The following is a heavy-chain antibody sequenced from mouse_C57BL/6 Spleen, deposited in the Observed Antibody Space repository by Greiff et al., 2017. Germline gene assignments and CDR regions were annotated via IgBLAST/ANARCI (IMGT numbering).Heavy chain of an antibody. CDR1: GYAFSSSW. J-gene: IGHJ1*03. CDR3: AKDIRRHRYFDV. Sequence: QVQLQQSGPELVKPGASVKISCKASGYAFSSSWMNWVKQRPGKGLEWIGRIYPGDGDTNYNGKFKGKATLTADKSSSTAYMHLSSLTSEDSAVDFCAKDIRRHRYFDVWGTGTTVTVSA. D-gene: IGHD1-2*01. CDR2: IYPGDGDT. V-gene: IGHV1-82*01.